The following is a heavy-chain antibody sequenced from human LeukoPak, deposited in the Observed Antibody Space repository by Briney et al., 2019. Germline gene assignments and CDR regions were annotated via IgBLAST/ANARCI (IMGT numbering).Heavy chain of an antibody. CDR1: GGTFSSYA. D-gene: IGHD6-19*01. CDR3: ARDGLIAVAGSYFDY. V-gene: IGHV1-69*04. J-gene: IGHJ4*02. CDR2: IIPILGIA. Sequence: ASVKVSCKASGGTFSSYAISWVRQAPGQGLEWMGRIIPILGIANCAQKFQGRVTITADKSTSTAYMELSSLRSEDTAVYYCARDGLIAVAGSYFDYWGQGTLVTVSS.